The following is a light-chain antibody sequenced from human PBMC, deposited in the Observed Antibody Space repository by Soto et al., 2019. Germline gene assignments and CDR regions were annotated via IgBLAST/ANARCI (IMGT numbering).Light chain of an antibody. J-gene: IGLJ1*01. CDR3: CSYAGSYV. Sequence: QSVLTQPASVSGSPGQSIPISCPGNSSDVGSYNLVSWYQQHPGKAPKVMIYEVSKRPSGASNRFSGSKSGNTASLTISGLQAEDEADYYCCSYAGSYVFGTGTKVTVL. CDR1: SSDVGSYNL. V-gene: IGLV2-23*02. CDR2: EVS.